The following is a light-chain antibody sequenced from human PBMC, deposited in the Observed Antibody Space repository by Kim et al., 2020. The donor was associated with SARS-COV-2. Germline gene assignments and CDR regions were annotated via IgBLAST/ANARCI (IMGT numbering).Light chain of an antibody. J-gene: IGLJ1*01. CDR2: DVS. CDR3: SSYTSTDTYV. Sequence: GHSITISCTGTSSDVGYYNYVSWYQHHPGKAPELIIFDVSKRPSRISNRFSGSKSGDTASLTISGLQAEDEADYYCSSYTSTDTYVFGSGTKVTVL. CDR1: SSDVGYYNY. V-gene: IGLV2-14*03.